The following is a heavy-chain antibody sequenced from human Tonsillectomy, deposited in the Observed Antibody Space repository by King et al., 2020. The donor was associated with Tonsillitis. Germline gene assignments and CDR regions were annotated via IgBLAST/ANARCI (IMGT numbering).Heavy chain of an antibody. CDR3: TADRITVGAYFDF. J-gene: IGHJ4*02. D-gene: IGHD1-26*01. Sequence: VQLVESGGGLVKPGGSLRLSCVGSGFTFSIAYMSWVRQAPGKGLEWVGRIKNKARGGTTDYAAPVKGRFTISRDDSKNTLYLQMNGLKTEDTAVYYCTADRITVGAYFDFWGQGSLVTVSS. CDR1: GFTFSIAY. V-gene: IGHV3-15*01. CDR2: IKNKARGGTT.